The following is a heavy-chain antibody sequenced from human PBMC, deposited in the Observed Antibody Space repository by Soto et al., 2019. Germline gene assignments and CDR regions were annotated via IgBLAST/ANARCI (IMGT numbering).Heavy chain of an antibody. D-gene: IGHD3-10*01. CDR3: AKARFGEGYYYYYMDV. Sequence: EVQLLESGGGLVQPGGSLRLSCAASGFTFSSYAMSWVRQAPGKGLEWVSAISGSGGSTYYADSVKGRFTISRDNSKNTLYLQMNSLRAEDTAVYYCAKARFGEGYYYYYMDVWGKGTTVTVSS. J-gene: IGHJ6*03. CDR1: GFTFSSYA. V-gene: IGHV3-23*01. CDR2: ISGSGGST.